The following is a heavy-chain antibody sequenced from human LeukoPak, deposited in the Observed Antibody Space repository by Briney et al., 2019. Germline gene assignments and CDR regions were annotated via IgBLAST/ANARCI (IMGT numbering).Heavy chain of an antibody. CDR3: ARATYSSGWYLLYYFDY. D-gene: IGHD6-19*01. CDR2: IIPIFGTA. CDR1: GGTFSSYA. V-gene: IGHV1-69*05. J-gene: IGHJ4*02. Sequence: SVKVSCKASGGTFSSYAISWVRQAPGQGLEWMGGIIPIFGTANYAQKFQGRVTITTDESTSTAYMELSSLRSEDTAVYYCARATYSSGWYLLYYFDYWGQGALVTVSS.